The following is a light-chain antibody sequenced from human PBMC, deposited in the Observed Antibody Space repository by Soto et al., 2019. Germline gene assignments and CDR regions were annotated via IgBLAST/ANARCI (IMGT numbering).Light chain of an antibody. CDR2: EVS. Sequence: QSALTQPPSASGSLGQSVTISCTGTSSDVGAYKYVSWYQQYPGKAPKLMIYEVSKRPSGVPDRFSGFKSGNTASLTVSGLQAEDEADYYCTSYVGSNIWVFGGGTKLTVL. CDR3: TSYVGSNIWV. V-gene: IGLV2-8*01. J-gene: IGLJ3*02. CDR1: SSDVGAYKY.